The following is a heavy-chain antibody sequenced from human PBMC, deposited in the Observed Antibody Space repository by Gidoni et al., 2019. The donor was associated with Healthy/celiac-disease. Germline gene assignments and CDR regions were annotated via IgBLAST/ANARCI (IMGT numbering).Heavy chain of an antibody. J-gene: IGHJ4*02. CDR1: GFTFSSYA. V-gene: IGHV3-30-3*01. CDR2: ISYDGSNK. Sequence: QVQLVESGGGVVQPGGSLLLSCASSGFTFSSYAMHWVRQAPGKGLEWVAVISYDGSNKYYADSVKGRFTISRDNSKNTLYLQMNSLRAEDTAVYYCARGPSGYWGQGTMVTVSS. CDR3: ARGPSGY.